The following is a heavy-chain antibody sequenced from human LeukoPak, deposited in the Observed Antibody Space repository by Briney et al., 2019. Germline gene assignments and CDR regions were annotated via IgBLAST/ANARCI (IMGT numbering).Heavy chain of an antibody. Sequence: GGSLRLSCAASGFTFRSYDMHWVRQAPGKGLEWVAVIWYDGSNKYYGDSVEGRFTISRDNSKNTLFLQMNSPRAEDTAVYYCAREGTAMTTYYAMDVWGQGTTVTVSS. V-gene: IGHV3-33*01. D-gene: IGHD5-18*01. CDR2: IWYDGSNK. J-gene: IGHJ6*02. CDR1: GFTFRSYD. CDR3: AREGTAMTTYYAMDV.